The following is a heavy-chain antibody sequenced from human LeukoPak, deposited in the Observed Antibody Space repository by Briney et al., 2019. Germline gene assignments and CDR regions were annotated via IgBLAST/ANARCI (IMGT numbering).Heavy chain of an antibody. CDR3: ARVFGCSSTSCYGGADY. CDR1: GGSISSGSYY. J-gene: IGHJ4*02. V-gene: IGHV4-61*02. D-gene: IGHD2-2*01. Sequence: PSQTLSLTXTVSGGSISSGSYYWSWIRQPAGKGLEWIGRIYTSGSTNYNPSIKSRVTISVYTSKNQFSLKLSSVTAADTAVYYCARVFGCSSTSCYGGADYWGQGTLVTVSS. CDR2: IYTSGST.